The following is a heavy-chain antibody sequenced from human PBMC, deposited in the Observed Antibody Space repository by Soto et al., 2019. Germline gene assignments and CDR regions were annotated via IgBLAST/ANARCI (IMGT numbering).Heavy chain of an antibody. CDR1: VFTFSSYA. D-gene: IGHD6-13*01. V-gene: IGHV3-23*01. J-gene: IGHJ4*02. Sequence: GWSLRLSCAASVFTFSSYAMSWVRQAPGKGLEWVSAISGSGGSTYYADSVKGRFTISRDNSKNTLYLQMNSLRAEDTAVYYCAKDRTAGTRGNYYFDYWGQGTLVTVSS. CDR3: AKDRTAGTRGNYYFDY. CDR2: ISGSGGST.